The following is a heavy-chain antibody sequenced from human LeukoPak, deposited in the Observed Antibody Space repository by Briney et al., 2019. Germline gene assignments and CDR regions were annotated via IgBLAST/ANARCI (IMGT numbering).Heavy chain of an antibody. V-gene: IGHV4-59*01. CDR1: GGSISSYY. CDR3: ARGLRLGELSLMSDAFDI. J-gene: IGHJ3*02. D-gene: IGHD3-16*02. Sequence: PSETLSLTCTVSGGSISSYYWSWIRQPPGKGLEWIGYIYYSGSTNYNPSLKSRVTISVDPSKNQFSLKLSSVTAADTAVYYCARGLRLGELSLMSDAFDIWGQGTMVTVSS. CDR2: IYYSGST.